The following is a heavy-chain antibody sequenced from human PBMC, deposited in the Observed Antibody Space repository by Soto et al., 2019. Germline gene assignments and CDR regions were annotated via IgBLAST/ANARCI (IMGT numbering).Heavy chain of an antibody. CDR3: AGPLGSFEALSGDGFDI. CDR2: ISSSGGIT. Sequence: EVQLLESGGGSVQPGGSLRLSCAVSGFSFSDYPMSWVSQAPGKGPEWVSGISSSGGITKYAASVEGRFTISRDNSKKSLYLQMHSLRAEDADIYFCAGPLGSFEALSGDGFDIWGPGTMVTVSP. D-gene: IGHD3-10*01. V-gene: IGHV3-23*01. J-gene: IGHJ3*02. CDR1: GFSFSDYP.